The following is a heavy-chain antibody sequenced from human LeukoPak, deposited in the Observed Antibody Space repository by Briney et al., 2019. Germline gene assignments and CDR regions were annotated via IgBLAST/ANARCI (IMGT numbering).Heavy chain of an antibody. D-gene: IGHD3-22*01. V-gene: IGHV1-18*01. Sequence: ASLKVSCKASGYTFSDYGVTWVRQAPGQGLEWMGWITPYNGHTFTAPKFQGRVTMTSDTSTSTAYLDLRSLRSDDTALYYCARWHSLHYYNALDAWGQGTMVTVSS. CDR3: ARWHSLHYYNALDA. CDR2: ITPYNGHT. J-gene: IGHJ3*01. CDR1: GYTFSDYG.